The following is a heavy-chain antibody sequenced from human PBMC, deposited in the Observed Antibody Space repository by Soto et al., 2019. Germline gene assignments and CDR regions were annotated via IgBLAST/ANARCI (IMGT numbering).Heavy chain of an antibody. Sequence: EVQLVASGGGLIQPGGSLRLSCAASGFTVSSNYMSWVRQAPGKGLEWVSVIYSGGSTYYAHSVKGRFTISRDNSKNTRYLQMNSLRAEDTAVYYCARGVGYGDYAPSYWFAPWGQGSLVTVSS. CDR3: ARGVGYGDYAPSYWFAP. D-gene: IGHD4-17*01. V-gene: IGHV3-53*01. J-gene: IGHJ5*02. CDR2: IYSGGST. CDR1: GFTVSSNY.